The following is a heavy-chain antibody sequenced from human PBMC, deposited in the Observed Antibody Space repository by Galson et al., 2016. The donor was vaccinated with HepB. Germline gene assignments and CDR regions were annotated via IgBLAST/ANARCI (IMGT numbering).Heavy chain of an antibody. J-gene: IGHJ4*02. Sequence: SVKVSCKASGGTLNSHTISWVRQAPGQGLEWMGWISTNTGNPTYAQGFTGRLVFSLDTSVSTTYLQISSLKAEDTAVYYCARDGGTYPYQFDYWGQGTLVTVSS. CDR1: GGTLNSHT. V-gene: IGHV7-4-1*02. D-gene: IGHD1-26*01. CDR3: ARDGGTYPYQFDY. CDR2: ISTNTGNP.